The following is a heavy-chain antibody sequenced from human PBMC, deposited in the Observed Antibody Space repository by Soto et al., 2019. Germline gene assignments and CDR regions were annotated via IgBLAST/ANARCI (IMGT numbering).Heavy chain of an antibody. CDR3: ARGNYYIDF. J-gene: IGHJ4*02. CDR1: GFTFRNSG. Sequence: QVQLVEYGGGVVQPGRSLRLSCAASGFTFRNSGMHWVRQTPGKGLEWVAVIWFDGSARYYADSVRGRFSISRDNSKNTLYLQMDSLRAEDTAVYCCARGNYYIDFWGQAALVTVSS. V-gene: IGHV3-33*01. CDR2: IWFDGSAR. D-gene: IGHD4-4*01.